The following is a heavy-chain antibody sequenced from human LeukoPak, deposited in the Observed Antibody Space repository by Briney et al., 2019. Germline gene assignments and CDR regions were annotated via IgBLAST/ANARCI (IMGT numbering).Heavy chain of an antibody. Sequence: SQTLSLTCDVSGASVTTDYWSWIRQPPGKGLEWIGYIYNSGNTDYNPSLKSRLTISVDTSKNQFSLTLSSATAAETAVYYCAGRGQRYFRDWGHGTLVTVCS. CDR1: GASVTTDY. CDR3: AGRGQRYFRD. V-gene: IGHV4-59*08. D-gene: IGHD3-9*01. J-gene: IGHJ1*01. CDR2: IYNSGNT.